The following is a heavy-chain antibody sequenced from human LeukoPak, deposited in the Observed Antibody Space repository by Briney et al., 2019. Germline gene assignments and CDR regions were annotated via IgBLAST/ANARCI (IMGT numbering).Heavy chain of an antibody. Sequence: RTSETLSLTCAVYGGSFSGCYWSWIRQPPGKGLEWIGEINHSGSTNYNPSLKSRVTISVDTSKNQFSLKLSSVTAADTAVYYCARVKGVKGTSWFDPWGQGTLVTVSS. CDR1: GGSFSGCY. J-gene: IGHJ5*02. V-gene: IGHV4-34*01. D-gene: IGHD3-10*01. CDR3: ARVKGVKGTSWFDP. CDR2: INHSGST.